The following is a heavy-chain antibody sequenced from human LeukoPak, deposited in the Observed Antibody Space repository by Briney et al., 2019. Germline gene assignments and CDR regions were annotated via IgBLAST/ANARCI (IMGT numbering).Heavy chain of an antibody. J-gene: IGHJ4*02. V-gene: IGHV1-69*04. CDR2: IIPILGIA. Sequence: GASVKVSCKASGGTFSSYAISWVRQAPGQGLEWMGRIIPILGIANYAQKFQGRVTITADESTSTAYMELSSLRSEDTAVYYCARSPQWLQLVDYWGQGTLVTVSS. D-gene: IGHD5-24*01. CDR3: ARSPQWLQLVDY. CDR1: GGTFSSYA.